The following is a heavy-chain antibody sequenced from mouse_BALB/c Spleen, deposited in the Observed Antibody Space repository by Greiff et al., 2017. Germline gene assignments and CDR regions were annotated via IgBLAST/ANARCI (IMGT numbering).Heavy chain of an antibody. D-gene: IGHD2-3*01. J-gene: IGHJ4*01. Sequence: QVQLQQPGAELVRPGASVKLSCKASGYTFTSYWINWVKQRPGQGLEWIGNIYPSDSYTNYNQKFKDKATLTVDKSSSTAYMQLSSPTSEDSAVYYCTRYYDGYYAMDYWGQGTSVTVSS. V-gene: IGHV1-69*02. CDR1: GYTFTSYW. CDR2: IYPSDSYT. CDR3: TRYYDGYYAMDY.